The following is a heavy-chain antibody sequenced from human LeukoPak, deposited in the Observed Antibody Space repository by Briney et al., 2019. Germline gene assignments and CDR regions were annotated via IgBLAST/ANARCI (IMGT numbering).Heavy chain of an antibody. D-gene: IGHD6-13*01. V-gene: IGHV1-69*01. CDR3: ARSGIAAAGTSFDI. Sequence: GSSVKVSCKASGGTFSSYAISWVRQAPGQGLEWMGGIIPIFGTANCAQKFQGRVTITADESTSTAYMELNSLRSEDTAVYYCARSGIAAAGTSFDIWGQGTMVTVSS. J-gene: IGHJ3*02. CDR2: IIPIFGTA. CDR1: GGTFSSYA.